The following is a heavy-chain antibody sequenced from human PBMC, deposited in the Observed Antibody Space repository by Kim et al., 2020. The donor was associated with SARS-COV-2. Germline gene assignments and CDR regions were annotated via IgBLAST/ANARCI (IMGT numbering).Heavy chain of an antibody. CDR2: IYYSGST. CDR1: GGSISSYY. CDR3: ARLGALGYSSGWYNWFDP. Sequence: SETLSLTCTVSGGSISSYYWSWIRQPPGKGLEWIGYIYYSGSTNYNPSLKSRVTISVDTSKKQFSLKLSSVTAADTAVYYCARLGALGYSSGWYNWFDPWGQGTLVTVSS. D-gene: IGHD6-19*01. J-gene: IGHJ5*02. V-gene: IGHV4-59*08.